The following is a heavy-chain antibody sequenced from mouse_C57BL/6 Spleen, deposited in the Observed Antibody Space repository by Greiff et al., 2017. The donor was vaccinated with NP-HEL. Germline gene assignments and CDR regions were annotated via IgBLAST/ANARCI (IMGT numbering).Heavy chain of an antibody. D-gene: IGHD2-3*01. CDR2: ISDGGSYT. CDR1: GFTFSSYA. V-gene: IGHV5-4*03. J-gene: IGHJ2*01. CDR3: ARGGYDGYSDFDY. Sequence: EVNLVESGGGLVKPGGSLKLSCAASGFTFSSYAMSWVRQTPEKRLEWVATISDGGSYTYYPDNVKGRFTISRDNAKNNLYLQMSHLKSEDTAMYYCARGGYDGYSDFDYWGQGTTLTVSS.